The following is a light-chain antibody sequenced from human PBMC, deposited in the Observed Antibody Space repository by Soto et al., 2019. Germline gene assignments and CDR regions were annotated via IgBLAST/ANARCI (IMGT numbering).Light chain of an antibody. CDR2: EVS. CDR3: SSYTSSSKV. J-gene: IGLJ1*01. Sequence: QSVLTXPASVSGSPGQSITISCTGTSSDVGGYNYVSWYQQHPGKAPKLMIYEVSNRPSGVSNRFSGSKSGNTASLTISGLQAEDEADYYCSSYTSSSKVFGTGTKVTVL. CDR1: SSDVGGYNY. V-gene: IGLV2-14*01.